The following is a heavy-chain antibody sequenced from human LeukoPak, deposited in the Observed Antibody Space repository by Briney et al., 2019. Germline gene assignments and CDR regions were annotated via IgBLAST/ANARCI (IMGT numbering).Heavy chain of an antibody. Sequence: ASVKVSCKASGGTFSSYVISWVRQAPGQGLEWMGRIIPILGIANYAQKFQGRVTITADKSTSTAYMELSSLRSEDTAVYYCARGHDILTDYYYYGMDVWGQGTTVTVSS. CDR1: GGTFSSYV. D-gene: IGHD3-9*01. J-gene: IGHJ6*02. CDR3: ARGHDILTDYYYYGMDV. V-gene: IGHV1-69*04. CDR2: IIPILGIA.